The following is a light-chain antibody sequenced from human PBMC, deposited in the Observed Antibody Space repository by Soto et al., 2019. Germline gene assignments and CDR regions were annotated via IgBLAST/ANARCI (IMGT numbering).Light chain of an antibody. CDR1: SSDVGGYNY. CDR2: EVN. CDR3: SSYAGSNNFVI. Sequence: QSALTQPPSASGSPGQSVTISCTGTSSDVGGYNYVSWYRQYPGKAPKLMIFEVNKRPAGVPDRLSGSKFGNTASLTVSGLQAEDEAIYYCSSYAGSNNFVIFGGGTKVTVL. V-gene: IGLV2-8*01. J-gene: IGLJ2*01.